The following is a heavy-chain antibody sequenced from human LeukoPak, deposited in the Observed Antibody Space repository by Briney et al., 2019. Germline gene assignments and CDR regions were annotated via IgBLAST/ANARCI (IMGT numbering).Heavy chain of an antibody. Sequence: PGGSLRLSCAASGFTFSSYGMHWVRQAPGKGLEWAAVISYDGSNKYYADSVKGRVTISRDNSRNTLYLQMNSLRVEDTAVYYCARGIVAAGTRDAFDIWGQGTTVTVSS. J-gene: IGHJ3*02. CDR3: ARGIVAAGTRDAFDI. CDR1: GFTFSSYG. CDR2: ISYDGSNK. V-gene: IGHV3-30*03. D-gene: IGHD6-13*01.